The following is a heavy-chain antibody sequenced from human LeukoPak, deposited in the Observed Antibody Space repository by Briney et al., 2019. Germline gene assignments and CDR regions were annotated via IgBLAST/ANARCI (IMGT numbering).Heavy chain of an antibody. CDR2: IRYDGSNK. V-gene: IGHV3-30*02. CDR3: AKYYRENSGVSPLDY. J-gene: IGHJ4*02. Sequence: GGSLRLSCVASGFSFSSYGMHWVRQAPGKGLEWVAFIRYDGSNKYYADSVKGRFTISRDNSKNTLYLQMNSLRVEDTALYYCAKYYRENSGVSPLDYWGQGTRVTVSS. CDR1: GFSFSSYG. D-gene: IGHD3-22*01.